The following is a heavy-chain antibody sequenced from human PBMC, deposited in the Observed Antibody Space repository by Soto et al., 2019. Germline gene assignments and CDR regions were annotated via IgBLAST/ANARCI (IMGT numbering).Heavy chain of an antibody. V-gene: IGHV3-30*18. Sequence: GGSLRLSCAASGFSFTTYVMHWVRQAPGKGLEWVAVISHDGSYKYYGDAVKGRFTISRDTSKNAVYLEMNSLRPEDTAVYYCAKGLLAIVGTTLPRDAFNIRGQGTMVT. CDR2: ISHDGSYK. CDR1: GFSFTTYV. J-gene: IGHJ3*02. CDR3: AKGLLAIVGTTLPRDAFNI. D-gene: IGHD1-26*01.